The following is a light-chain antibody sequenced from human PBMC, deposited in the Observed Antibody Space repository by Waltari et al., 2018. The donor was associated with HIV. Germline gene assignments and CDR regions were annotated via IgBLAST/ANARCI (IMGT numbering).Light chain of an antibody. Sequence: QSVLTQPPSVSGAPGQRVTISCTGSNSNIGAGYDAHWYQQLPGSASKLLMFDNRKRPSGVPDRFSGSRSGTSASLVITGLQAADEAVYYCQSYDNSLSNVVFGGGTKLIVL. CDR2: DNR. CDR1: NSNIGAGYD. J-gene: IGLJ2*01. V-gene: IGLV1-40*01. CDR3: QSYDNSLSNVV.